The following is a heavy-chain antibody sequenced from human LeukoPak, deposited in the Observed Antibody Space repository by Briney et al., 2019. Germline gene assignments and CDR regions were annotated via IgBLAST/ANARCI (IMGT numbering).Heavy chain of an antibody. CDR2: IYFSGST. V-gene: IGHV4-31*03. J-gene: IGHJ4*02. CDR1: GGSVNSGGYY. CDR3: ARQPPGSGYQYRYYFDY. Sequence: PSETLSLTCPVSGGSVNSGGYYWSWIRQYPGRGLEWIGYIYFSGSTFYNPSFESRVFISLETSKNQFSLRLSSVTAADTAIYYCARQPPGSGYQYRYYFDYWGQGTLVTVSS. D-gene: IGHD3-22*01.